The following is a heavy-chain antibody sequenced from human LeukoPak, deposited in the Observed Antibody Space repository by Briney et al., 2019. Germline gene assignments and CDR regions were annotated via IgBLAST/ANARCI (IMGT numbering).Heavy chain of an antibody. D-gene: IGHD6-6*01. J-gene: IGHJ4*02. V-gene: IGHV3-33*01. CDR1: GFTFSDYG. CDR3: ARDEYRSSYYLDY. CDR2: IWYDGSNK. Sequence: GGSLRLSCAASGFTFSDYGMHWVRQAPGKGLEWVAVIWYDGSNKYYADSVKGRFTISRDNSKNTLYLQMNSLRAEDTAVYHCARDEYRSSYYLDYWGQGTLDTVSS.